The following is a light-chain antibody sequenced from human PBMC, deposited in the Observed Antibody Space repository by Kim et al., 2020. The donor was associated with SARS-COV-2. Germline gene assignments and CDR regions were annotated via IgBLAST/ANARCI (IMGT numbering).Light chain of an antibody. J-gene: IGLJ2*01. V-gene: IGLV2-8*01. CDR2: EVS. Sequence: GQSVTISCTGTSSDVGSYNFVSWYQQHPGKAPKLMIYEVSKRPSGVPDRFSGSKSGNTASLTVSGLRAEDESDYYCSSYAGSNTLVFGGGTQLTVL. CDR1: SSDVGSYNF. CDR3: SSYAGSNTLV.